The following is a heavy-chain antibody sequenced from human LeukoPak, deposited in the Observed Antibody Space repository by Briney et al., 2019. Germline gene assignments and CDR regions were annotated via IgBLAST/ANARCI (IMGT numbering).Heavy chain of an antibody. Sequence: GGSLRLSCSASGFMINSYTMNWVRQAPGKGLEWVATIGPVSSNIWIADSVKGRFTISRDNPKNSLYLQMNSLRAEDTAVYYCVRDVSRRMGMDVWGQGTTVTVSS. V-gene: IGHV3-21*01. CDR2: IGPVSSNI. CDR3: VRDVSRRMGMDV. D-gene: IGHD2-15*01. CDR1: GFMINSYT. J-gene: IGHJ6*02.